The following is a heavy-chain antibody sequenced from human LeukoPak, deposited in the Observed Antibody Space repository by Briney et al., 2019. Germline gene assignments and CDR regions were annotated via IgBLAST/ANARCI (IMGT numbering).Heavy chain of an antibody. Sequence: GRSLRLSCAPSGFTFSRHGMHWIRQAPGKGLEWVSYISSSSSYTNYADSVKGRFTISRDNAKNSLYLQMNSLRAEDTAVYYCARIGGDWGQGTLVTVSS. CDR1: GFTFSRHG. CDR3: ARIGGD. CDR2: ISSSSSYT. V-gene: IGHV3-21*05. D-gene: IGHD3-16*01. J-gene: IGHJ4*02.